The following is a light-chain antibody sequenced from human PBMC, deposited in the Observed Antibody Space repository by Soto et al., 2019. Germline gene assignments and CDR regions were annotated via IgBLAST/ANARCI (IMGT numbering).Light chain of an antibody. J-gene: IGKJ1*01. Sequence: EIVMTQSPATLSVSPGERATLSCRASQSVSSNLAWYQQNPGQAPRLLIYGASTRATGIPGRFSGSGSGTEFTLTITSLQSEDFAVYCCQQYNNWPRTFGQGTKVEIK. CDR1: QSVSSN. CDR2: GAS. CDR3: QQYNNWPRT. V-gene: IGKV3-15*01.